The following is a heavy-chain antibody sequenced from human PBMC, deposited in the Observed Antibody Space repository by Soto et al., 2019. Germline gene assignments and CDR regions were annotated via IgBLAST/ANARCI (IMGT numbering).Heavy chain of an antibody. CDR1: GGSISSSNW. Sequence: QVQLQESGPGLVKPSGTLSLTSAVSGGSISSSNWWSWVRQPPGKGLEWIGEIYHSGSTNYNPSLKSRVTISVDKSKNQFSLKLSSVTAADTAVYYCARVRLYYDILTGYPPYYGMDVWDQGTTVTVSS. CDR2: IYHSGST. CDR3: ARVRLYYDILTGYPPYYGMDV. D-gene: IGHD3-9*01. J-gene: IGHJ6*02. V-gene: IGHV4-4*02.